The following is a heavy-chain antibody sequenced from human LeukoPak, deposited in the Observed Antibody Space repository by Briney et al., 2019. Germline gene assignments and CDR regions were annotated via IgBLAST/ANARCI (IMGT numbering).Heavy chain of an antibody. CDR3: ARNFSSGWFDY. J-gene: IGHJ4*02. Sequence: SETLSLTCTVSGGSISSSNYYWGWIRQPPGKGLEWIGSIYYSGSTSYNPSLKSRVTISVDTSKNQFSLKLSSVTAADTAVHYCARNFSSGWFDYWGQGTLVTVSS. V-gene: IGHV4-39*07. D-gene: IGHD6-19*01. CDR1: GGSISSSNYY. CDR2: IYYSGST.